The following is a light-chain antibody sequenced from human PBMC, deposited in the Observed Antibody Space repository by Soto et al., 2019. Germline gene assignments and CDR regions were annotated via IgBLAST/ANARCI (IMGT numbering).Light chain of an antibody. CDR3: CAYGGSSNYV. V-gene: IGLV2-8*01. J-gene: IGLJ1*01. CDR1: TGDIGAFNY. CDR2: EVT. Sequence: QSALTQPPSASGSPGQSVTISCTGTTGDIGAFNYVSWYQQRPGKAPKLIIYEVTRRPSGLSNHFSGSRSGNTASLTISGLQSEDEGDYYCCAYGGSSNYVFGTGTKVTVL.